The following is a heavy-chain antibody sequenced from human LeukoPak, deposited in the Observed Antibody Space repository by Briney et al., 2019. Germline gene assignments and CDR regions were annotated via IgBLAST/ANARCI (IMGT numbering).Heavy chain of an antibody. Sequence: PSETLSPTFTFPAGSSSGGGECRSRFSLQLGKVTEWIGYIYHSGSTYYIPSLKSRVTISVDRSKNQFSLKLSSVTAADTAVYYCARSEAAYSSSYPFDFWGQGTLVTVSS. V-gene: IGHV4-30-2*01. CDR2: IYHSGST. CDR3: ARSEAAYSSSYPFDF. J-gene: IGHJ4*02. D-gene: IGHD6-13*01. CDR1: AGSSSGGGEC.